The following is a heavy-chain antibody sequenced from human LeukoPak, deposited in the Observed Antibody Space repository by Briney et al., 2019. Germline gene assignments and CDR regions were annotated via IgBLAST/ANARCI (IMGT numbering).Heavy chain of an antibody. CDR2: ISSTGGIT. V-gene: IGHV3-23*01. Sequence: GGSLRLSCAASGFTFSSYAMSWVCQAPGKGLEWVSVISSTGGITHYADSVKGRFTISRDNSKNTLYLQMNSLRAEDTAVYYCARPELVRGYYFDYWGQGTLVTVSS. CDR1: GFTFSSYA. D-gene: IGHD6-13*01. CDR3: ARPELVRGYYFDY. J-gene: IGHJ4*02.